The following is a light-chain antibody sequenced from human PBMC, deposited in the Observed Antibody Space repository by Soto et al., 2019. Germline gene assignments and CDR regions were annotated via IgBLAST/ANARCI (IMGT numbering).Light chain of an antibody. CDR2: DAS. V-gene: IGKV3-11*01. CDR1: QSVSSY. Sequence: EIALTQSPATLSLSPLERATLSCMASQSVSSYLAWYQQKPGQAPRLLIYDASNRATGIPARFSGSGSGTDFTLTISSLEPEDFAVYYCQQRSNWPITFGQGTRLEIK. J-gene: IGKJ5*01. CDR3: QQRSNWPIT.